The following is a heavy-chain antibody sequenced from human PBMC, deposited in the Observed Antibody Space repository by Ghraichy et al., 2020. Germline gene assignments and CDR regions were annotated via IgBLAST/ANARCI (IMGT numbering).Heavy chain of an antibody. V-gene: IGHV3-30*18. D-gene: IGHD4-17*01. CDR1: GFTFSSYG. CDR2: ISYDGSNK. J-gene: IGHJ4*02. Sequence: GGSLRLPCAASGFTFSSYGMHWVRQAPGKGLEWVAVISYDGSNKYYADSVKGRFTISRDNSKNTLYLQMNSLRAEDTAVYYCAKDYGDYDWGQGTLVTVSS. CDR3: AKDYGDYD.